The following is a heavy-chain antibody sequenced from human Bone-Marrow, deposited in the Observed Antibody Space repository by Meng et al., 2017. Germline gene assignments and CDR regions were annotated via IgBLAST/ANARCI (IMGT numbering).Heavy chain of an antibody. Sequence: GESLKISCAASGFTFSSYAMSWVRQAPGKGLEWVSAISGSGGSTYYADSVKGRFTISRDNSKNTLYLQMNSLRAEDTAVYYCAKETYYYDSSGYYWGLFAYWGHGNLVNVSS. CDR2: ISGSGGST. J-gene: IGHJ4*01. CDR1: GFTFSSYA. V-gene: IGHV3-23*01. D-gene: IGHD3-22*01. CDR3: AKETYYYDSSGYYWGLFAY.